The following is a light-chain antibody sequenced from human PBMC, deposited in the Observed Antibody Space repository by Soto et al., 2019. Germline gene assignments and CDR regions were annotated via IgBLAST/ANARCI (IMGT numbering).Light chain of an antibody. V-gene: IGKV3-20*01. Sequence: EVVLTQSTCTLSLSPGEIATLSCSASQSVRNNYLAWYQQKPGQAPRLLIYGASNRATGIPDRFSGSGSGTDFTLTISSLEPYDFSTYYCQQYNSYSITFGQGTHWRL. CDR1: QSVRNNY. CDR2: GAS. CDR3: QQYNSYSIT. J-gene: IGKJ5*01.